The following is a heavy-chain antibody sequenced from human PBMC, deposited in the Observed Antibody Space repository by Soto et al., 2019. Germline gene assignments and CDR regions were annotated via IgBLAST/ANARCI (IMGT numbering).Heavy chain of an antibody. CDR1: GGSMISYY. Sequence: PSETLSLTCTVSGGSMISYYWSWIRQPPGRGLEWIGFIYYAGSTKYNPSLNSRVTISVDTSKNQFSLTVTSVTAADTAVYCARRIVATETFDYWGQGTLVTVSS. D-gene: IGHD5-12*01. CDR3: ARRIVATETFDY. J-gene: IGHJ4*02. V-gene: IGHV4-59*08. CDR2: IYYAGST.